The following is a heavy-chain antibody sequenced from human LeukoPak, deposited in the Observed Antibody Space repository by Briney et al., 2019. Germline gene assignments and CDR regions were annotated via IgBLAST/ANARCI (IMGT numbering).Heavy chain of an antibody. Sequence: SETLSLTCTVSGGSISSSSYYWGWIRQSPGKGLEWIGSIYYSGSTYYNPSLKSRVTISVDTSKNQFSLKLSSVTAADTAVYYCARQKGTGTYKYYFDYWGQGTLATVSS. CDR3: ARQKGTGTYKYYFDY. D-gene: IGHD1-7*01. V-gene: IGHV4-39*01. CDR2: IYYSGST. CDR1: GGSISSSSYY. J-gene: IGHJ4*02.